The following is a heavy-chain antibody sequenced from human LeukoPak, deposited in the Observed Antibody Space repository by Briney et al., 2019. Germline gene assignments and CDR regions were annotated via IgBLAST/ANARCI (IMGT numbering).Heavy chain of an antibody. J-gene: IGHJ4*02. CDR2: IIPILGIA. CDR1: GGTFSSYA. D-gene: IGHD3/OR15-3a*01. Sequence: GASVKVSCKASGGTFSSYAISWVRQAPGQGLEWMVRIIPILGIANYAQKFQGRVTITADKSTSTAYMELSSLRSEDTAVYYCARDVGLAGPFDYWGQGTLVTVSS. V-gene: IGHV1-69*04. CDR3: ARDVGLAGPFDY.